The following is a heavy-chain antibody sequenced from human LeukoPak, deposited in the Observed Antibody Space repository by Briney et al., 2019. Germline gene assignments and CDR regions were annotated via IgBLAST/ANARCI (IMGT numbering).Heavy chain of an antibody. CDR3: AKEKQQLKGLDP. V-gene: IGHV3-21*01. D-gene: IGHD6-13*01. CDR2: ISSSGTYV. Sequence: PGGSLRLSCAASGFTFSSYEMNWVRQAPGKGLEWVSSISSSGTYVYYADSVKGRFTISRDNAKNSLSLQMNSLRADDAAVYYCAKEKQQLKGLDPWGQGTLVTVSS. CDR1: GFTFSSYE. J-gene: IGHJ5*02.